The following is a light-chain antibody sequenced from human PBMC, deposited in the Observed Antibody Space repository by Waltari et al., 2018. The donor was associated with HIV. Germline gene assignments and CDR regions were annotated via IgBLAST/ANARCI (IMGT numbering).Light chain of an antibody. CDR2: TDS. V-gene: IGLV3-25*03. CDR1: ALTMHS. CDR3: QSADSRGSYVV. J-gene: IGLJ2*01. Sequence: SSELTQPPSLSGSPGQTARITSSGAALTMHSGYWYQQMPGQATALVLYTDSERPSGSPERFPSSNSGTTVTLTISGVQAEDEADYYCQSADSRGSYVVFGGGTKLTVL.